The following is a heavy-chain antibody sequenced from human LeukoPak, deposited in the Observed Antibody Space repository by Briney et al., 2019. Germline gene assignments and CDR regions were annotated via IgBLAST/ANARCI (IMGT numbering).Heavy chain of an antibody. CDR2: IIPIFGIA. D-gene: IGHD6-6*01. J-gene: IGHJ5*02. Sequence: SVKVSCKASGGTFSSYAISWVRQAPGQGLEWMGRIIPIFGIANYAQKFQGRVTITADKSTSTAYMELSSLRSEDTAVHYCARRRGGRGSSSFWFDPWGQGTLVTVSS. CDR1: GGTFSSYA. V-gene: IGHV1-69*04. CDR3: ARRRGGRGSSSFWFDP.